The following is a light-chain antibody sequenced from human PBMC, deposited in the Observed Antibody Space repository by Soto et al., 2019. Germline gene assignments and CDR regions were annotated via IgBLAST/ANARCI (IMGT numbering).Light chain of an antibody. CDR1: QSVSSN. J-gene: IGKJ4*01. CDR2: GAF. Sequence: EIVMTQSPVTLSVSPGERATLYCRASQSVSSNLAWYQQKPGQAPSLLIYGAFTRATGIPARFSGTGSGTEFTLTISRLQSEDFAVYYCQQYNNWPPLTFGGGTKVDI. V-gene: IGKV3-15*01. CDR3: QQYNNWPPLT.